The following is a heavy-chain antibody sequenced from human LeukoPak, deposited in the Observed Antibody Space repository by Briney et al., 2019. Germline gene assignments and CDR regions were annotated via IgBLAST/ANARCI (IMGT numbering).Heavy chain of an antibody. Sequence: HPGGSLRLSCAASGFTFSNYWMSWVRQAPGKGLEWVANIKQDGSEKYYVDSVKGRFTISRDNDKNSLYLQMNSLRAEDAAVYYCASGRQLGYWGQGTLVTDSS. CDR1: GFTFSNYW. V-gene: IGHV3-7*01. J-gene: IGHJ4*02. CDR3: ASGRQLGY. CDR2: IKQDGSEK. D-gene: IGHD6-13*01.